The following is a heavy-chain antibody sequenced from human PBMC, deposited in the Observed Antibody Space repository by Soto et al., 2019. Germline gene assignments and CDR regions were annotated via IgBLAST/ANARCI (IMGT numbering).Heavy chain of an antibody. CDR3: ARDYCSGGSCYSSARIFDY. J-gene: IGHJ4*02. CDR1: GYTFTSYG. Sequence: QVQLVQSGAEVKKPGASVKVSCKASGYTFTSYGISWVRQAPGQGLEWMGWISAYNGNTNYAQKLEGRVTMTTDTSTSTAYMELRSLRSDDTAVYYCARDYCSGGSCYSSARIFDYWGQGTLVTVSS. CDR2: ISAYNGNT. D-gene: IGHD2-15*01. V-gene: IGHV1-18*01.